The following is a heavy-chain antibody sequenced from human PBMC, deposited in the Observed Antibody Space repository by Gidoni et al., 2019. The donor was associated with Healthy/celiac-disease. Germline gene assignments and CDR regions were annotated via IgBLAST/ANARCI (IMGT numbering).Heavy chain of an antibody. J-gene: IGHJ6*02. CDR2: INHSGST. D-gene: IGHD2-21*02. V-gene: IGHV4-34*01. CDR1: GESFSGYY. Sequence: QVQLQQWGAGLLKPSENLSLPCAVYGESFSGYYWSWIRQPPGQGLEWIGKINHSGSTNYNPSLKRRVTISVDTSKNQFSLKLSSVTAADTAVYYCARGPACGDYYYYYGMDVWGQGTTVTVSS. CDR3: ARGPACGDYYYYYGMDV.